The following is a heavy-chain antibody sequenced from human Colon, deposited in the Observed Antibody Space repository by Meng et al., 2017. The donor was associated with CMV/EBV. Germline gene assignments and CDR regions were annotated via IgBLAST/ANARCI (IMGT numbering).Heavy chain of an antibody. Sequence: CAPSGLPFSSYAMHWVRQAPGKGLEWVAVISYDGSNKYYADSVKGRFTISRDNSKNTLYLQMNSLRAEDTAVYYCARVGSSWSFFDYWGQGTLVTVSS. J-gene: IGHJ4*02. V-gene: IGHV3-30*04. CDR1: GLPFSSYA. D-gene: IGHD6-13*01. CDR3: ARVGSSWSFFDY. CDR2: ISYDGSNK.